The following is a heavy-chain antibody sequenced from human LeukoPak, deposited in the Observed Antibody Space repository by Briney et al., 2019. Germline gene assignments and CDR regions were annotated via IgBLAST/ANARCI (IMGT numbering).Heavy chain of an antibody. CDR1: GGTFSSYA. V-gene: IGHV1-69*04. D-gene: IGHD6-6*01. J-gene: IGHJ4*02. CDR3: AREDFEYSSSSGIFDY. Sequence: SVKVSCKASGGTFSSYAISWVRQASGPGLEWMGRIIPIFGIANYAQKFQGRVTIIADKSTSTAYMELSSLRSEDTAVYYCAREDFEYSSSSGIFDYWGQGTLVTVSS. CDR2: IIPIFGIA.